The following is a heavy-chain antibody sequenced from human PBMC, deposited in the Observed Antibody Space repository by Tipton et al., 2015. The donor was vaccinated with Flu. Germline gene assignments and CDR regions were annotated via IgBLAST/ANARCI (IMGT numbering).Heavy chain of an antibody. J-gene: IGHJ4*02. CDR1: GFTFRSYG. CDR3: ARVIPEFVAGLSY. Sequence: SLRLSCAASGFTFRSYGMHWVRQAPGKGLEWVSAIGGGGAITYFADSVKGRFTISRDNIRNTLYLQMNSLRAEDTAIYYCARVIPEFVAGLSYWGQGTLVSVSS. V-gene: IGHV3-23*01. D-gene: IGHD6-19*01. CDR2: IGGGGAIT.